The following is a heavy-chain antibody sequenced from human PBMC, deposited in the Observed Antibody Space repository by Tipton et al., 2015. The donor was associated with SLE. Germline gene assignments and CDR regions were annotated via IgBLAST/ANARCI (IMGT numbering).Heavy chain of an antibody. Sequence: TLSLTCTVSGASISSNCYFWGWIRQPPGKGLDWIGSMYYSGTTGGSNYYNPSLKSRVTISVDTSKNQFSLKLSSVTAADTAVYYCARAEGYCGSKTNCYERRWIDPWGQGTLVTVSS. V-gene: IGHV4-39*07. CDR1: GASISSNCYF. J-gene: IGHJ5*02. CDR2: MYYSGTTGGSN. D-gene: IGHD2-2*01. CDR3: ARAEGYCGSKTNCYERRWIDP.